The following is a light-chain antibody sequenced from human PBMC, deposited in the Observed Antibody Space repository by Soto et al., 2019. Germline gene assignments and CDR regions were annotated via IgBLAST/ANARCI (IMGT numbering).Light chain of an antibody. J-gene: IGKJ4*01. CDR1: QSVNNN. Sequence: EIVMTQSPATLSVSPGERATLSCRASQSVNNNLAWYQQKPGQAPRLLISYASSRATGIPARFSGSGSGTEFTLTISSLQSEDFAGYYCQQYNNWPLTFGGGTKVEIK. V-gene: IGKV3-15*01. CDR3: QQYNNWPLT. CDR2: YAS.